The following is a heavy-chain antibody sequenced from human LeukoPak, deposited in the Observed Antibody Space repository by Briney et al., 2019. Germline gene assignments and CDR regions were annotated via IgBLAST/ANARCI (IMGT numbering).Heavy chain of an antibody. CDR1: GFTFSRYS. V-gene: IGHV3-48*04. D-gene: IGHD4-17*01. Sequence: GGSLRLSCVASGFTFSRYSMNWVRQAPGKGLEWVSYISHTGSTMSYADSVKGRFTISRDNARNSLYLQMNSLRAEDTAVYYCARGGDYGDYGGYYFDYWGQGTLVTVSS. J-gene: IGHJ4*02. CDR3: ARGGDYGDYGGYYFDY. CDR2: ISHTGSTM.